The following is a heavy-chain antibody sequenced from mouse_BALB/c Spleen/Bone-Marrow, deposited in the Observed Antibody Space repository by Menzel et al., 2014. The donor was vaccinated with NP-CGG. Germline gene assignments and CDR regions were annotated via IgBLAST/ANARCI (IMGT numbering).Heavy chain of an antibody. CDR1: GYTFSSCW. Sequence: VQLQQSGAELMKPGASVKISCKATGYTFSSCWIEWVKQRPGHGLEWIGEILPGSGSTNYNEKFKGKATFTADTSSNTTHMQLSSLTSEDSAVYYCAREDGLWYFDVWGAGTTVTVSS. CDR2: ILPGSGST. J-gene: IGHJ1*01. V-gene: IGHV1-9*01. D-gene: IGHD1-1*01. CDR3: AREDGLWYFDV.